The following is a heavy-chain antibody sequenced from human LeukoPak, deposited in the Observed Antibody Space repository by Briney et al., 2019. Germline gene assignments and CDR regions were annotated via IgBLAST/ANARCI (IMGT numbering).Heavy chain of an antibody. Sequence: SETLSLTCTVSGGSISSYYWSWIRQPPGKGLERIGYIYYSESTNYNPSLKSRVTISVGTSKNQFSLKLSSVTAADTAVYHCARDTDMIVVGHAFDIWGQGTMVTVSS. J-gene: IGHJ3*02. CDR2: IYYSEST. D-gene: IGHD3-22*01. CDR3: ARDTDMIVVGHAFDI. CDR1: GGSISSYY. V-gene: IGHV4-59*01.